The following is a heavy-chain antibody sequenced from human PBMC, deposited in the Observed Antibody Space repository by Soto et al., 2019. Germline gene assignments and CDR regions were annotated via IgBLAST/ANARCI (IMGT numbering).Heavy chain of an antibody. J-gene: IGHJ4*02. Sequence: QVQLVQSGAEVKKPGSSVKVSCKASGGTFSSYAISWVRQAPGQGLEWMGGIIPIFGTANYAQKFQGRVTIXEXXATSTAYMELSSLRSEDTAVYYCARAKSSGWYADYWGQGTLVTVSS. V-gene: IGHV1-69*14. D-gene: IGHD6-19*01. CDR2: IIPIFGTA. CDR3: ARAKSSGWYADY. CDR1: GGTFSSYA.